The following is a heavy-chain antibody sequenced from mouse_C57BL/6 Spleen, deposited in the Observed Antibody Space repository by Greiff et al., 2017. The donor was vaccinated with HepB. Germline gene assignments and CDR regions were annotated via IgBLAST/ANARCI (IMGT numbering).Heavy chain of an antibody. Sequence: QVQLQQSGPGLVAPSQSLSITCTVSGFSLTSYGVDWVRQSPGKGLEWLGVIWGVGSTNYNSALKSRLSISKDNSKSQVFLKMNSLQTDDTAMYYCARAFYYGSSNYAMDYWGQGTSVTVSS. CDR2: IWGVGST. CDR3: ARAFYYGSSNYAMDY. J-gene: IGHJ4*01. D-gene: IGHD1-1*01. V-gene: IGHV2-6*01. CDR1: GFSLTSYG.